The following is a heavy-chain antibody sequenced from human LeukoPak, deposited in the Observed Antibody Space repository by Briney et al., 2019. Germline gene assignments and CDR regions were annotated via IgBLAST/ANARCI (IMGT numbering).Heavy chain of an antibody. D-gene: IGHD2-15*01. Sequence: SETLSLTCTVSGGSISSYYCSWIRQPPGKGLEWIGYIYYSGSTNYNPSLKSRVTISVDTSKNQFSLKLSSVTAADTAVYYCATTSGGSGDDAFDIWGQGTMVTVSS. J-gene: IGHJ3*02. V-gene: IGHV4-59*01. CDR2: IYYSGST. CDR3: ATTSGGSGDDAFDI. CDR1: GGSISSYY.